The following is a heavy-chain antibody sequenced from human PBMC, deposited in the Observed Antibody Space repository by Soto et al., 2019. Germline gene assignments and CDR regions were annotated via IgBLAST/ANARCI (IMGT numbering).Heavy chain of an antibody. D-gene: IGHD2-15*01. CDR3: ARDAPGFAPY. Sequence: QGQLQESGPGLVRPSQTLSLICPVSGGSINSGDSYWNWIRQHPEKGLEWIGHINYRGSTFYTPSLKSRITIEEQTSKNQFSLKLSSVTATDTAVYFCARDAPGFAPYWGHGTLVTVSS. V-gene: IGHV4-31*03. CDR2: INYRGST. J-gene: IGHJ4*01. CDR1: GGSINSGDSY.